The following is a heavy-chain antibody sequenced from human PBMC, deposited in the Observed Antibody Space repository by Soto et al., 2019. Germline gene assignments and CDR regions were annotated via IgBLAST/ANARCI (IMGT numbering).Heavy chain of an antibody. D-gene: IGHD6-19*01. Sequence: GGSLRLSCAASGFTFSSYAMHWVRQAPGKGLEWVAVISYDGSNKYYADSVKGRFTISRDNSKNTLYLQMNSLRAEDTAVYYCARDIELAVLDYWGQGTLVTVSS. V-gene: IGHV3-30-3*01. CDR2: ISYDGSNK. J-gene: IGHJ4*02. CDR3: ARDIELAVLDY. CDR1: GFTFSSYA.